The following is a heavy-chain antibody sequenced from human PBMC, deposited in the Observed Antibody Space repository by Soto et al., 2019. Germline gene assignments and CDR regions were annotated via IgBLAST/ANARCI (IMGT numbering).Heavy chain of an antibody. CDR3: ARGLKCVFYGSGSCLFDP. D-gene: IGHD3-10*01. CDR1: GCSISSYY. V-gene: IGHV4-59*12. Sequence: SVTLSHPCTVSGCSISSYYCSWIRQPQGKGLEWIGEIYYSGGTNYNPSLKSRVTISLDTSKNHFSLKLTSVTAADTAVYYCARGLKCVFYGSGSCLFDPWGQGTLVTVSS. J-gene: IGHJ5*02. CDR2: IYYSGGT.